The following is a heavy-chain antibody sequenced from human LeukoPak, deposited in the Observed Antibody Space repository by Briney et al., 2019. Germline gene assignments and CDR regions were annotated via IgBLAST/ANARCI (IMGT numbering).Heavy chain of an antibody. D-gene: IGHD3-10*01. Sequence: ASVKVSCKASGYTFTSYGISWVRQAPGQGLERMGWISAYNGNTNYTQKLQGRVTMTTDTSTSTAYMELRSLRSDDTAVYYCATGNITMVRGVIPPYYYYYMDVWGKGTTVTVSS. V-gene: IGHV1-18*01. CDR2: ISAYNGNT. CDR1: GYTFTSYG. CDR3: ATGNITMVRGVIPPYYYYYMDV. J-gene: IGHJ6*03.